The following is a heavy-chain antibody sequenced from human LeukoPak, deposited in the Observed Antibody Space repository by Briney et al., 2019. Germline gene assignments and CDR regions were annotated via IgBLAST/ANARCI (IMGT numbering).Heavy chain of an antibody. CDR3: ARPILSGSAAADPFFDY. CDR2: ISGSGGST. CDR1: GFTFSSYA. J-gene: IGHJ4*02. V-gene: IGHV3-23*01. D-gene: IGHD6-13*01. Sequence: GGSLRLSCAASGFTFSSYAMSWVRQAPGKGLEWVSAISGSGGSTYYADSVKGRFTISRDNSKNTLYLQMTSLRAEDTAVYYCARPILSGSAAADPFFDYWGQGTLVTVSS.